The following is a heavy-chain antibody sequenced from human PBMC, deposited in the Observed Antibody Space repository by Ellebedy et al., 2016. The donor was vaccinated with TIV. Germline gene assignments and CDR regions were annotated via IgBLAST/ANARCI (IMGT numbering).Heavy chain of an antibody. CDR2: ISGSSSSI. Sequence: GESLKISCAASGFTFSSYSMNWVRQAPGKGPEWVSYISGSSSSIYYADSVKGRFTISRDNAKNSLYLQMNSLRPEDTAIYYCARDRLEWELCAVDVWGQGTTVTVSS. V-gene: IGHV3-48*01. CDR1: GFTFSSYS. J-gene: IGHJ6*02. CDR3: ARDRLEWELCAVDV. D-gene: IGHD1-26*01.